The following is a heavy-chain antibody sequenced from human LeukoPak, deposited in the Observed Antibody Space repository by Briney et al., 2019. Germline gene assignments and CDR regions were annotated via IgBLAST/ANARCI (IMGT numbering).Heavy chain of an antibody. Sequence: GESLKISCKGSGYRFTSHWIGWVRQMPGKGLEWMGIIYPGDSDTRYSPSFQGQVTISADKSISTAYLQWSSLKASDTAMYYCARAVVYSSSWAYWFDPWGQGTLVTVSS. CDR3: ARAVVYSSSWAYWFDP. V-gene: IGHV5-51*01. CDR2: IYPGDSDT. J-gene: IGHJ5*02. D-gene: IGHD6-13*01. CDR1: GYRFTSHW.